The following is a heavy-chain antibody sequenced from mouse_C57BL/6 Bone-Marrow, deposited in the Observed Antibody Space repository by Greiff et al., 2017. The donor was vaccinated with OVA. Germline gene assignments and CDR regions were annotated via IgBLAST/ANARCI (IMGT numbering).Heavy chain of an antibody. J-gene: IGHJ3*01. Sequence: VQLQQSGAELVKPGASVKMSCKASGYTFTSYWITWVKQRPGQGLEWIGDIYPGSGSTNYNEKFKSKATLTVDTSSSTAYMQLSSLTSEDSAVYYCARRFPYGSSSWFAYWGQGTLVTVSA. CDR1: GYTFTSYW. D-gene: IGHD1-1*01. CDR2: IYPGSGST. CDR3: ARRFPYGSSSWFAY. V-gene: IGHV1-55*01.